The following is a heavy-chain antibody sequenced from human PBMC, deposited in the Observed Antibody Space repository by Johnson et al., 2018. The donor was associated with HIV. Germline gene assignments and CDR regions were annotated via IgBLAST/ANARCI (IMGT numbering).Heavy chain of an antibody. V-gene: IGHV3-66*01. Sequence: VQLVESGGGVVQPGGSLRLSCAASGFTVSRYYMSWVRQAPGKGLECISVIYSGDTTYYADSVKGRFTISRDNSKKTLYLQMHNLRSEDTAVYYCARDSPRIQLWDDAFEIWGQVTMVTVSS. D-gene: IGHD5-18*01. J-gene: IGHJ3*02. CDR2: IYSGDTT. CDR1: GFTVSRYY. CDR3: ARDSPRIQLWDDAFEI.